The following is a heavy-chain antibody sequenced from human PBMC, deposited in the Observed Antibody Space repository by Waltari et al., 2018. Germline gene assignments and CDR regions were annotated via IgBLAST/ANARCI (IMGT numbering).Heavy chain of an antibody. V-gene: IGHV1-8*02. D-gene: IGHD2-21*01. CDR1: GHAVPNYE. J-gene: IGHJ6*03. CDR3: ARPLYQVREGKYYYYMDV. CDR2: MNCNSGTT. Sequence: QVQPAPSGADVKTPAASVKVSREAFGHAVPNYEINWGRPDIGQGLEWLRWMNCNSGTTGYAQRFQGRVTMTRDTSRNTAYMELNSLTSEDTAVYYCARPLYQVREGKYYYYMDVWGEGTTVTVSS.